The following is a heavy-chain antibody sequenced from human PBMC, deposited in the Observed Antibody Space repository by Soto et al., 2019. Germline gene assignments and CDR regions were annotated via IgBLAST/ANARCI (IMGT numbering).Heavy chain of an antibody. CDR2: IKQDGSEK. Sequence: GGSLRLSCAASGFTFSSYWMSWVRQAPGKGLEWVANIKQDGSEKYYVDSVKGRFTISRDNAKNSLYLQMNSLRAEDTAVYYCATDIAVAGSRGGDIWGQGTMVTVSS. J-gene: IGHJ3*02. D-gene: IGHD6-19*01. CDR3: ATDIAVAGSRGGDI. V-gene: IGHV3-7*01. CDR1: GFTFSSYW.